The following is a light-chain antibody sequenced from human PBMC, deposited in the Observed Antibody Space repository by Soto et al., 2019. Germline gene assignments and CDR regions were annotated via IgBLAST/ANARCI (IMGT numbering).Light chain of an antibody. V-gene: IGKV1-27*01. CDR2: AAS. J-gene: IGKJ1*01. Sequence: DIQMTQSPSSLSASVGDRVTITCRASQGIRNYLAWYQQKPGKVPKLLIYAASTLQSGVPPRFSGSGSGTDFTLTISSLQPEDVATYYCQKYNSALWTFGQGTKVEIK. CDR1: QGIRNY. CDR3: QKYNSALWT.